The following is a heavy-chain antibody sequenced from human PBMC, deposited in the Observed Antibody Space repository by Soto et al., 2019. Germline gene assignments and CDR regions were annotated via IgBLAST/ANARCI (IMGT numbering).Heavy chain of an antibody. CDR3: AKDHYYGSGSYLFDY. Sequence: SLRLSCAASGFTFDDYAMHWVRQAPGKGLEWVSGISWNSGSIGYADSVKGRFTISRDNAKNSLYLQMNSLRAEDTALYYCAKDHYYGSGSYLFDYWGQGTLVTVSS. CDR1: GFTFDDYA. CDR2: ISWNSGSI. D-gene: IGHD3-10*01. J-gene: IGHJ4*02. V-gene: IGHV3-9*01.